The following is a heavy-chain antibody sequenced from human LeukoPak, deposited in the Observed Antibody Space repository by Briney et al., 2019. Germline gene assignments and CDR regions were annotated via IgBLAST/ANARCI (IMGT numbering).Heavy chain of an antibody. CDR3: ARPMYGSGSGAYFDY. CDR2: IYPADSDT. Sequence: GESLQISCQVSGYSFTNYWIGWVRQMPGKGLESMGIIYPADSDTAYSASFQGQVTISADKSIRTAYLQWSSLKASDTAMYYCARPMYGSGSGAYFDYWGQGTLVTVFS. V-gene: IGHV5-51*03. CDR1: GYSFTNYW. D-gene: IGHD3-10*01. J-gene: IGHJ4*02.